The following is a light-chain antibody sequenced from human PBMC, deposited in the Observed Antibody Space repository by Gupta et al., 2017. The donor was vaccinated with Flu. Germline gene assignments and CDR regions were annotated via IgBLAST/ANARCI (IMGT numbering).Light chain of an antibody. J-gene: IGLJ2*01. V-gene: IGLV2-23*01. Sequence: QSALTQPASVSGSPGQSITISCTGPSSDVGSYNLVSWYQQHPGKAPKLIIYEGSKRPSGVSNRFSGSKSGNTASLTISGLQAEDEADYYCCSYAGSSTVVFGGGTKLTVL. CDR3: CSYAGSSTVV. CDR1: SSDVGSYNL. CDR2: EGS.